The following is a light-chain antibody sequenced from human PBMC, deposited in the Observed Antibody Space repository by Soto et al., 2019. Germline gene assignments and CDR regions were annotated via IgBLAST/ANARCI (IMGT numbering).Light chain of an antibody. CDR1: RSVSRY. Sequence: EIVLTQSPATLSLSPGERATLSCRASRSVSRYLAWYQQKHGQAPRLLIYDTSSRAAGIPARFSGSGSATYFTLTISSLEPEYFAVYYCQQRSNWITFGQGTRLEIK. J-gene: IGKJ5*01. CDR2: DTS. CDR3: QQRSNWIT. V-gene: IGKV3-11*01.